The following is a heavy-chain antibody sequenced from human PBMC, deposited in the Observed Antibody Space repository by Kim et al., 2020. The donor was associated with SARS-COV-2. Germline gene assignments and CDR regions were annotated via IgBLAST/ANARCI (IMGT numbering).Heavy chain of an antibody. V-gene: IGHV4-39*02. Sequence: SETLSLTCTVSGASISSSIHYWGWIRRPPGKGLEWIGNIYYSGPTYYNPSFKSRVTLSVDTSRNDFSLRLSSVTAADTAVYYCARVDCPTGPCQRSGPDVGGQGTTVTVSS. CDR1: GASISSSIHY. CDR3: ARVDCPTGPCQRSGPDV. J-gene: IGHJ6*02. CDR2: IYYSGPT. D-gene: IGHD7-27*01.